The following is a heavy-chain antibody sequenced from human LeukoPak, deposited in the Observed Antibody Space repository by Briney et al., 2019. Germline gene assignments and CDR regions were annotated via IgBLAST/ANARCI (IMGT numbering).Heavy chain of an antibody. CDR2: IYTSGST. Sequence: SETLSLTCTVSGGSISSYYWSWIRQPAGKGLEWIGRIYTSGSTNYNPSLKSRVTMSVDTSQNQFSLRLSSLTAADTAVYYCARILARQFTSFSDSSPYTYYYMDVWGKGTTVTVSS. J-gene: IGHJ6*03. CDR1: GGSISSYY. D-gene: IGHD2/OR15-2a*01. CDR3: ARILARQFTSFSDSSPYTYYYMDV. V-gene: IGHV4-4*07.